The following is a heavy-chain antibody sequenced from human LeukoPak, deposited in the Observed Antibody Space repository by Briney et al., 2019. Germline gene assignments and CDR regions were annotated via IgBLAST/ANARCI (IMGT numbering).Heavy chain of an antibody. V-gene: IGHV4-34*01. D-gene: IGHD6-19*01. CDR1: GGSFSGYY. CDR2: INHSGST. J-gene: IGHJ4*02. CDR3: ARLSSGWYYYFDY. Sequence: SETLSLTCAVYGGSFSGYYWSWIRQPPGKGLEWIGEINHSGSTNYNPSLKSRVTISVDTSKNQFSLKLSSVTAADTAVYYCARLSSGWYYYFDYWGQGTLVTVSS.